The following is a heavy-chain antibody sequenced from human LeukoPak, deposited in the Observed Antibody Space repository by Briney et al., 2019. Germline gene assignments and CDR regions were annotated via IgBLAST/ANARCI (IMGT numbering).Heavy chain of an antibody. V-gene: IGHV3-23*01. CDR2: ISGSGGST. J-gene: IGHJ4*02. D-gene: IGHD3-10*01. CDR3: AKSRIDRAGTSGYFDY. Sequence: PGASLRLSCAASGFTFSSYAMSWVRPAPGKGREWVSAISGSGGSTYYADSVKGRFTISRDNSKNTLYLQMNSLRAEDTAVYYCAKSRIDRAGTSGYFDYWGQGTLVTVSS. CDR1: GFTFSSYA.